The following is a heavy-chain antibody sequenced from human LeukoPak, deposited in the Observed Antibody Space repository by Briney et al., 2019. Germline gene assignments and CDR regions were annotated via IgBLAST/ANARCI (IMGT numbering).Heavy chain of an antibody. J-gene: IGHJ4*02. D-gene: IGHD4-23*01. CDR2: IYYSGST. Sequence: SEALSLTCTVSGGSISSYYWSWIRQPPGKGLEWIGYIYYSGSTNYNPSLKSRVAISVDTSKNQFSLKLSSVTAADTAVYYCARRGGHGGSFDYWGQGTLVTVSS. V-gene: IGHV4-59*08. CDR3: ARRGGHGGSFDY. CDR1: GGSISSYY.